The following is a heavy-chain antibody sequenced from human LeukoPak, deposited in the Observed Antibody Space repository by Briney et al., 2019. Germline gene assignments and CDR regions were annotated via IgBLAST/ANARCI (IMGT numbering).Heavy chain of an antibody. CDR3: ARDQRGYDFWSGYYSYYYYGMDV. CDR2: IKRDGSEK. Sequence: GGSLRLSCAASGFTFSSYWMSWVRQAPGKGLEWVANIKRDGSEKYYVDSVKGRFTISRDNAKNSLYLQMNSLRAEDTAVYYCARDQRGYDFWSGYYSYYYYGMDVWGQGTTVTVSS. J-gene: IGHJ6*02. V-gene: IGHV3-7*03. D-gene: IGHD3-3*01. CDR1: GFTFSSYW.